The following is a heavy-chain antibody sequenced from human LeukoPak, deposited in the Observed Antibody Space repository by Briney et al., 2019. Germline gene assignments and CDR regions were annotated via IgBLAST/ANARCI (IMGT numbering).Heavy chain of an antibody. CDR3: ARDVVPRDYGDTLNAYDL. Sequence: PSDTLSLTCAVSGGSLSGYYWSWIRQSPGKGLEWMGDIYNDGRTKYKSSFKSRITIFLVSSKNEVSLRLSPVTPADTALYFCARDVVPRDYGDTLNAYDLWGQGTMVTAS. CDR2: IYNDGRT. D-gene: IGHD4-17*01. J-gene: IGHJ3*01. CDR1: GGSLSGYY. V-gene: IGHV4-34*01.